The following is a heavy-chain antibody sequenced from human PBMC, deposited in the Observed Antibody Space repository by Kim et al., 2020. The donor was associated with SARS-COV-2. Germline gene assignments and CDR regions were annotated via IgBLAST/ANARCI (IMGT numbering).Heavy chain of an antibody. CDR1: GYTFTSYA. J-gene: IGHJ6*03. CDR3: AREIYCSSTSCTYYYYYYMDV. Sequence: ASVKVSCKASGYTFTSYAMNWVRQAPGQGLEWMGWINTNTGNPTYAQGFTGRFVFSLDTSVSTAYLQISSLKAEDTAVYYCAREIYCSSTSCTYYYYYYMDVWGKGTTVTVSS. CDR2: INTNTGNP. V-gene: IGHV7-4-1*02. D-gene: IGHD2-2*01.